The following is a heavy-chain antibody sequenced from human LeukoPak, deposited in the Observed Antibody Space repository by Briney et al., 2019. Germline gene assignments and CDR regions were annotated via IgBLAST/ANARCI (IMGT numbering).Heavy chain of an antibody. CDR1: GDSVSSNTAA. D-gene: IGHD3-16*02. Sequence: SQTLSLTCAISGDSVSSNTAAWTWIRQSPSRGLEGLGRTYYRSKWYNDYEVSVKSRIAINPDTSKNQVSLQLNSVTPEDTAVYYCAREYLGGYLIYWGQGTLVTVSS. CDR3: AREYLGGYLIY. CDR2: TYYRSKWYN. J-gene: IGHJ4*02. V-gene: IGHV6-1*01.